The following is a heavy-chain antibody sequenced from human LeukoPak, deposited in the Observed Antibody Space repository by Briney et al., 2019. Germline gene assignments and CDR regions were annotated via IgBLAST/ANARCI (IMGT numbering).Heavy chain of an antibody. V-gene: IGHV3-73*01. CDR2: IRSKANSYAT. D-gene: IGHD2-2*01. J-gene: IGHJ6*03. CDR3: TRQVCSSTSCYYYYYMDV. Sequence: PGGSLRLSCAASGFTFSGSAMHWVRQASGKGLEWVSRIRSKANSYATAYAASVKGRFTISRDDSKNTAYLQMNSLKTEDTAVYYCTRQVCSSTSCYYYYYMDVWGKGTTVTVSS. CDR1: GFTFSGSA.